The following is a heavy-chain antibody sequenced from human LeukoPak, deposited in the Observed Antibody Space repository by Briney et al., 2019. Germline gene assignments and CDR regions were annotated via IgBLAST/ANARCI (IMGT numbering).Heavy chain of an antibody. CDR2: INPSDGST. Sequence: WASVTVSCKASGYTFTVYHMHWLRQAPGQGLEWMGIINPSDGSTTYAQKFQGRVSITRDMSASTIYMELSSLRSDDTAVYYCARSVTIFGVATLGYWGQGTPVTVSS. CDR1: GYTFTVYH. CDR3: ARSVTIFGVATLGY. D-gene: IGHD3-3*01. V-gene: IGHV1-46*01. J-gene: IGHJ4*02.